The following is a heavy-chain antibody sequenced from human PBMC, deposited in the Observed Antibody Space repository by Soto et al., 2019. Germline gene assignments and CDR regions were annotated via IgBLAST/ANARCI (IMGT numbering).Heavy chain of an antibody. CDR3: VRVRGRLLRFDP. D-gene: IGHD2-15*01. CDR2: IYYSGST. J-gene: IGHJ5*02. Sequence: QMQLQESGPGLVKPSQTLSLTCTVSGGSISSGDYYWSWIRQPPGKGLEWIGYIYYSGSTNYNPSLKSRVTISVDTSKNQFSLKLSSVIAADTAVYYCVRVRGRLLRFDPWGQGTLVTVSS. CDR1: GGSISSGDYY. V-gene: IGHV4-30-4*01.